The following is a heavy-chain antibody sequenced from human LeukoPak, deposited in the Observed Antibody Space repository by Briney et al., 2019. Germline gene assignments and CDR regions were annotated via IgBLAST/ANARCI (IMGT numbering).Heavy chain of an antibody. Sequence: ASVKVSCKASGYTFISYGISWVRQAPGQGLEWMGWINPNSGGTNYAQKFQGRVTMTRDTSISTAYMELSRLRSDDTAVYYCATGTTNDAFDIWGQGTMVTVSS. J-gene: IGHJ3*02. CDR2: INPNSGGT. D-gene: IGHD1-7*01. V-gene: IGHV1-2*02. CDR3: ATGTTNDAFDI. CDR1: GYTFISYG.